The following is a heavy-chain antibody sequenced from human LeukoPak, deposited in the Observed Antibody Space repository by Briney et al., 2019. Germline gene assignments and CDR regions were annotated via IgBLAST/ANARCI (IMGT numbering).Heavy chain of an antibody. J-gene: IGHJ4*02. V-gene: IGHV3-48*03. D-gene: IGHD3-9*01. Sequence: GGSLRLSCAASGFTFSSYEMNWVRQAPGKGLEWASYISSSGSTIYYADSVKGRFTISRDNAKDSLYLQMNSLRAEDTAVYYCARRPAYYDILTADWWGQGTLVTVSS. CDR2: ISSSGSTI. CDR1: GFTFSSYE. CDR3: ARRPAYYDILTADW.